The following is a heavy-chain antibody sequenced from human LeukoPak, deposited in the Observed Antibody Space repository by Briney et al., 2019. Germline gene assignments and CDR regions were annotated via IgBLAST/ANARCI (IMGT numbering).Heavy chain of an antibody. CDR2: IYHSGST. V-gene: IGHV4-39*01. Sequence: SETLSLTCTVSGGSITISNYYCGWIRQAPGKGLEWIGTIYHSGSTEYNPSLKSRVAIFVDTSKNQFSLILHSVAAADTAVYYCARRSEFDNTHYHYFDYWGQGALVTVSS. J-gene: IGHJ4*02. CDR1: GGSITISNYY. CDR3: ARRSEFDNTHYHYFDY. D-gene: IGHD2-15*01.